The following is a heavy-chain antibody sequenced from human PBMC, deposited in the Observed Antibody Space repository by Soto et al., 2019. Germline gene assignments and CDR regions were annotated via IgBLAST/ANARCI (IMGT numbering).Heavy chain of an antibody. Sequence: EVQLVESGGGLVKPGGSLRLSCAASGFTFNTYSMNWVRQAPGKGLEWVSGISSSSRHIYYADSVKGRFTISSDNAKSSLFLQMNSLRAEDTAVYYCARDLGSGWTLDYWGQGTLVTVSS. CDR1: GFTFNTYS. J-gene: IGHJ4*02. CDR3: ARDLGSGWTLDY. D-gene: IGHD6-19*01. CDR2: ISSSSRHI. V-gene: IGHV3-21*01.